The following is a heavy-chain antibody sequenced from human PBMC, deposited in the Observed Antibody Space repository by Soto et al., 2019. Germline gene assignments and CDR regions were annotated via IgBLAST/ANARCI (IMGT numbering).Heavy chain of an antibody. Sequence: QVQLQQWGAGPLRPLETLSLTCGVSGGSFSGYYWAWIRQPPGKGLEWIGEINDRGSINYNPSLKSQVSISVSTSKNHYSLNLGSVTAADTAVYYCAKVSHDMLTGPPWVWYFDLWGRGTLVTVSS. CDR1: GGSFSGYY. J-gene: IGHJ2*01. CDR2: INDRGSI. V-gene: IGHV4-34*01. D-gene: IGHD3-9*01. CDR3: AKVSHDMLTGPPWVWYFDL.